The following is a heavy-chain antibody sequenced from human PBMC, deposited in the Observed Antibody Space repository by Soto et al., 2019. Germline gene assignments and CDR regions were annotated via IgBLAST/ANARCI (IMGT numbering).Heavy chain of an antibody. D-gene: IGHD3-22*01. Sequence: PSETLSLTCTVSGGSISSGGYYWSWIRQHPGKGLEWIGYIYYSGSTYYNPSLKSRVTISVDTSKNQFSLKLSSVTAADTAVYYCATSSYYYVSFDYWGQGTLVTVSS. J-gene: IGHJ4*02. CDR1: GGSISSGGYY. V-gene: IGHV4-31*03. CDR3: ATSSYYYVSFDY. CDR2: IYYSGST.